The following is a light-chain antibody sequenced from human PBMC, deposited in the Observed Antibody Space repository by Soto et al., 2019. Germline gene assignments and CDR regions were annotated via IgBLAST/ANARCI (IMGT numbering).Light chain of an antibody. CDR1: QGIGSF. CDR2: AAS. Sequence: DIQLTQSPSFLSASVGDRVTVTCRASQGIGSFLAWYQQRPGKAPKLLIYAASTLQSGVPSRFSGSGSGTEFAITLSNLQPEDFATYYCQQLSTYPYTFGQGTKLEIK. V-gene: IGKV1-9*01. J-gene: IGKJ2*01. CDR3: QQLSTYPYT.